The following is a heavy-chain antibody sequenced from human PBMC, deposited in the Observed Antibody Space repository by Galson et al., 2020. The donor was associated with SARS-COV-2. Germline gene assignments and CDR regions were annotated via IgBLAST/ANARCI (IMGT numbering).Heavy chain of an antibody. CDR3: ARNKFYYGMDV. J-gene: IGHJ6*02. V-gene: IGHV4-34*01. Sequence: SETLSITCAVYGGSFRGYYWSWIRRPPGKGLEWIGEIKHSGRTNNNPSLKSRVTMSVDMSKNQFSLKLRSVTAADTAVYYCARNKFYYGMDVWGQGTTVTVSS. CDR1: GGSFRGYY. CDR2: IKHSGRT.